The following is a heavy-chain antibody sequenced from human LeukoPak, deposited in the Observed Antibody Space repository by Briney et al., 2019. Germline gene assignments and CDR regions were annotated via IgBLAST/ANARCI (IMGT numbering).Heavy chain of an antibody. V-gene: IGHV4-59*11. CDR1: GGSISSHY. J-gene: IGHJ3*02. Sequence: SETLSLTCTVSGGSISSHYWSWIRQPPGKGLEWIGYIYYSGSTNYNPSLKSRVTISVDTSKNQFSLKLSSVTAADTAVYYCARDPTYYDILTGYYKSGAFDIWAQGTMVTVSS. CDR2: IYYSGST. D-gene: IGHD3-9*01. CDR3: ARDPTYYDILTGYYKSGAFDI.